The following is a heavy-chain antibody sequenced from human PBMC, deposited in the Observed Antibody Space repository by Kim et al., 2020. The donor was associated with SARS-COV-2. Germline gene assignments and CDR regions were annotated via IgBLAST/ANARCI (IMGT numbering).Heavy chain of an antibody. CDR3: ARGGEQQLLYNWFDP. V-gene: IGHV3-7*03. CDR2: IKQDGSEK. Sequence: GGSLRLSCAASGFTFSSYWMSWVRQAPGKGLEWVANIKQDGSEKYYVDSVKGRFTISRDNAKNSLYLQMNSLRAEDTAVYYCARGGEQQLLYNWFDPWGQGTLVTVSS. D-gene: IGHD6-13*01. CDR1: GFTFSSYW. J-gene: IGHJ5*02.